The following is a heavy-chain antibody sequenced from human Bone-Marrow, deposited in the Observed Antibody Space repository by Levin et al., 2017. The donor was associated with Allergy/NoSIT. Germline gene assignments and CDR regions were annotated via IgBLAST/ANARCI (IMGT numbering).Heavy chain of an antibody. D-gene: IGHD3-22*01. V-gene: IGHV3-30*18. CDR1: GFTFSSYG. CDR2: ISYDGSNK. J-gene: IGHJ4*02. CDR3: AKFPNYYDSLKGSSRAEFDY. Sequence: SCAASGFTFSSYGMHWVRQAPGKGLEWVAVISYDGSNKYYADSVKGRFTISRDNSKNTLYLQMNSLRAEDTAVYYCAKFPNYYDSLKGSSRAEFDYWGQGTLVTVSS.